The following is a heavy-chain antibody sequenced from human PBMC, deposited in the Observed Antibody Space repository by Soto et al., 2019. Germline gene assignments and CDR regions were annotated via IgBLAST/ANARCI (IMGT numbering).Heavy chain of an antibody. D-gene: IGHD3-22*01. CDR1: GFTFTSSA. CDR3: ARDSSGYYYPHDAFDI. CDR2: IVVGSGNT. J-gene: IGHJ3*02. V-gene: IGHV1-58*01. Sequence: ASVKVSCKASGFTFTSSAVQWVRQARGQRLEWIGWIVVGSGNTNYAQKFQERVTITRDTSTSTAYMELRSLRSDDTAVYYCARDSSGYYYPHDAFDIWGQGTMVTVSS.